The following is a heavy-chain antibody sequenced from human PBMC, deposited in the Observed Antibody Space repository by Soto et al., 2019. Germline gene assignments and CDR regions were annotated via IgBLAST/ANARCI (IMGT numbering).Heavy chain of an antibody. Sequence: PGGSLRLSCAASGFTFSSYGMHWVRQAPGKGLEWVAVISYDGSNKYYADSVKGRFTISRDNSKNTLYLQMNSLRAEDTAVYYCAKVNVEGYSSSWYLGGDDYWGQGTLVTVSS. CDR1: GFTFSSYG. CDR3: AKVNVEGYSSSWYLGGDDY. D-gene: IGHD6-13*01. CDR2: ISYDGSNK. J-gene: IGHJ4*02. V-gene: IGHV3-30*18.